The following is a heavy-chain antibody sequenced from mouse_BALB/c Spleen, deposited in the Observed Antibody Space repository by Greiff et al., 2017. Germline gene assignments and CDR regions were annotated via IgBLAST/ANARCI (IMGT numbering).Heavy chain of an antibody. CDR1: GFSLTDYG. J-gene: IGHJ4*01. Sequence: VQLVESGPGLVAPSQSLSITCTVSGFSLTDYGVSWIRQPPGKGLEWLGVIWGGGSTYHNSALKSRLSISKDNSKSQVFLKMNSLQTDDTAMYYCAKHPNYYGSSYDYAMDYWGQGTSVTVSS. CDR3: AKHPNYYGSSYDYAMDY. CDR2: IWGGGST. D-gene: IGHD1-1*01. V-gene: IGHV2-6-5*01.